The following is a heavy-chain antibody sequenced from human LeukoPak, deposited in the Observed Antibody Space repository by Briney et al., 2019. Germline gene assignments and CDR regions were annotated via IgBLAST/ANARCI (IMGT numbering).Heavy chain of an antibody. J-gene: IGHJ4*02. V-gene: IGHV4-39*07. Sequence: SETLSLTCTVSGGSISSSSYYWGWIRQPPGKGLEWIGSIYYSGSTYYNPSLKSRVTISVDTSKNQFSLKLSSVTAADTAVYYCATVRLSSGDYSFDYWGQGTLVTVSS. CDR1: GGSISSSSYY. CDR3: ATVRLSSGDYSFDY. D-gene: IGHD4-17*01. CDR2: IYYSGST.